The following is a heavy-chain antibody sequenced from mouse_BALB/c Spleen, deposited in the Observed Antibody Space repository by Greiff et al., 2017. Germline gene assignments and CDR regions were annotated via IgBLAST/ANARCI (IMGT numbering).Heavy chain of an antibody. CDR2: ISTYYGDA. CDR3: ARGGNYGSSLAWFAY. CDR1: GYTFTDYA. V-gene: IGHV1S137*01. Sequence: QVQLQQSGAELVRPGVSVKISCKGSGYTFTDYAMHWVKQSHAKSLEWIGVISTYYGDASYNQKFKGKATMTVDKSSSTAYMELARLTSEDSAIYYGARGGNYGSSLAWFAYWGQGTLVTVSA. J-gene: IGHJ3*01. D-gene: IGHD1-1*01.